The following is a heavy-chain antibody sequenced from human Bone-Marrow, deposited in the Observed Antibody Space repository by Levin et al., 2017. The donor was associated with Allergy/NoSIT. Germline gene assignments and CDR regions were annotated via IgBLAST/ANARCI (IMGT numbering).Heavy chain of an antibody. D-gene: IGHD2-15*01. Sequence: GGSLRLSCEASGFSFTTYVFHWVRQAPGKGLEGLAAVSYDGRTLYYADSVKGRFTISRNNSRNTVYLQRNGLRTADTAVYYCARDWWDLPKSHFDLWGQGTLVRVSS. CDR3: ARDWWDLPKSHFDL. CDR1: GFSFTTYV. J-gene: IGHJ4*02. V-gene: IGHV3-30*04. CDR2: VSYDGRTL.